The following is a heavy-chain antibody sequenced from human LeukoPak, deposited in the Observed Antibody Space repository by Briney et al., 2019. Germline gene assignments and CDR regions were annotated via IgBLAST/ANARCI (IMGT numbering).Heavy chain of an antibody. J-gene: IGHJ4*02. D-gene: IGHD3-10*01. V-gene: IGHV3-30*03. CDR2: ISYDGSNK. CDR1: GFTFSSYG. CDR3: ARAGGSGSYEAAFDY. Sequence: GGSLRLSCAASGFTFSSYGMHWVRQAPGKGLEWVAVISYDGSNKYYADSVKGRFTISRDNSKNTLYLQMNSLRAEDTAVYYCARAGGSGSYEAAFDYWGQGTLVTVSS.